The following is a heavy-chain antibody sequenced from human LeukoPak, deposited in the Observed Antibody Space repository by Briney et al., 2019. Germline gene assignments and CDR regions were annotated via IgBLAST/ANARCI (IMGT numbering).Heavy chain of an antibody. D-gene: IGHD6-13*01. CDR1: GYTFTSYG. CDR2: ISAYNGNT. CDR3: ARAPGVAAAGTTNHYYYYYYMDV. J-gene: IGHJ6*03. Sequence: ASVKVSCKASGYTFTSYGISWVRQAPGQGLEWMGWISAYNGNTNYAQKLQGRATMTTDTSTSTAYMGLRSLTSDDTAVYYCARAPGVAAAGTTNHYYYYYYMDVWGKGTTVTVSS. V-gene: IGHV1-18*01.